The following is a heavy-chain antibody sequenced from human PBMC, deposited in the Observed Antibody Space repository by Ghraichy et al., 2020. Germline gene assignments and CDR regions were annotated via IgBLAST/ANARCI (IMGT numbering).Heavy chain of an antibody. CDR3: TSPDYSSSSRGGLDV. CDR2: IRNKAYGETS. Sequence: GESLNISCTGSGFTFGDYAMSWVRQAPGKGLEWVGFIRNKAYGETSEYAASVTGRFTISRDDSKSIAYLQMNSLKTEDTAVYYCTSPDYSSSSRGGLDVWGQGTTVTVSS. CDR1: GFTFGDYA. D-gene: IGHD6-6*01. J-gene: IGHJ6*02. V-gene: IGHV3-49*04.